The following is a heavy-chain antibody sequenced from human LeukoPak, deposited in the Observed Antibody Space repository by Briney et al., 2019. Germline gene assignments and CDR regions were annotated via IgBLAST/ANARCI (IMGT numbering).Heavy chain of an antibody. CDR1: GFSFSSYW. CDR3: ARDYSNRFDY. J-gene: IGHJ4*02. V-gene: IGHV3-7*01. Sequence: PGGSLRLSCAASGFSFSSYWMTWVRQAPGKGLEWVANIKQDGSEKYYVDSVKGRFTISRDNAKHSLYLQMNSLRAEDTAVYYCARDYSNRFDYWGQGTLVTVSS. D-gene: IGHD4-11*01. CDR2: IKQDGSEK.